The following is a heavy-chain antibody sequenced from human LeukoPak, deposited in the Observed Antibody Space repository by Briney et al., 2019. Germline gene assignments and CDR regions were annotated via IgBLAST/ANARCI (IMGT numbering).Heavy chain of an antibody. D-gene: IGHD1-1*01. CDR2: INHSGST. CDR1: GGSFSGYY. V-gene: IGHV4-34*01. J-gene: IGHJ4*02. Sequence: SETLSLTCAVYGGSFSGYYWSWIRQPPAKGMEWIGEINHSGSTNYNPSLKSRVTISVHTPQNQFPLKLSSVSAADTAVYYSARASREGRYYYWGQGTLLTVSS. CDR3: ARASREGRYYY.